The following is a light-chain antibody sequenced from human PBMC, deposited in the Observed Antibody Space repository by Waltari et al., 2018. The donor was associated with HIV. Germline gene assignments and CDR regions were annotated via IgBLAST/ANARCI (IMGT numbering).Light chain of an antibody. CDR3: CSYSGTGVL. V-gene: IGLV2-23*02. J-gene: IGLJ2*01. CDR1: SSDVGASNL. CDR2: EVT. Sequence: QSALTQPASVSGSPGQSVPISCTGTSSDVGASNLVSWYQKHPAKAPTRMIFEVTKRPSGVSDRCSCSSSGNTASPTSSGLQTEDEGDYYCCSYSGTGVLFGGGTKVTVL.